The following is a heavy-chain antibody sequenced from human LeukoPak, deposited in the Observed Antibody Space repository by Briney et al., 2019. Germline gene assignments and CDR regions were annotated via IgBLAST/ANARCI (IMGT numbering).Heavy chain of an antibody. CDR3: ARVALLLSGVYFDY. Sequence: KPSETLSLTCTVSGGSISSYYWGWIRQPPGKGLEWIGSIYYSGSTYYNPSLKSRVTISVDTSKNQFSLKLGSVTAADTAVYYCARVALLLSGVYFDYWGQGTLVTVSS. CDR1: GGSISSYY. J-gene: IGHJ4*02. CDR2: IYYSGST. V-gene: IGHV4-39*07. D-gene: IGHD2-2*01.